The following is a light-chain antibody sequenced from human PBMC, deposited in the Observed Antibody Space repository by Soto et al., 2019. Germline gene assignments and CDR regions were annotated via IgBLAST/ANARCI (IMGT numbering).Light chain of an antibody. V-gene: IGKV1-27*01. CDR3: QKYNSAHSRT. CDR2: AAS. Sequence: IKIIKPPSSLSAPVGDRVTITCLASQGISNDLAWYQQKPGKVPKLLIYAASASQSGVPARFSGSGSGTDFTHTISSPQPEDVATYYCQKYNSAHSRTFGGGTKVDIK. J-gene: IGKJ4*01. CDR1: QGISND.